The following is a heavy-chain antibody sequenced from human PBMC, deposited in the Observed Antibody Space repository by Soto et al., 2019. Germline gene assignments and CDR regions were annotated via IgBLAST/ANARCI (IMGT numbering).Heavy chain of an antibody. Sequence: PGGSLRLSCAASGSTFSDYSMNWVRQAPGKGLEWVSSISSSSSYISYTDSVKGRFTISRDNAENSLYLQMNSLRAEDTAVYFCAAGGGYSLFAYWGQGPLVPVS. CDR2: ISSSSSYI. CDR1: GSTFSDYS. D-gene: IGHD5-12*01. J-gene: IGHJ4*02. V-gene: IGHV3-21*01. CDR3: AAGGGYSLFAY.